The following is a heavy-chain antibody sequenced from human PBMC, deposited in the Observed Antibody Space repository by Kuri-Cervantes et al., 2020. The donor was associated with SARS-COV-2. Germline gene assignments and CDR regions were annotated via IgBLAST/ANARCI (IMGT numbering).Heavy chain of an antibody. J-gene: IGHJ4*02. D-gene: IGHD4-17*01. Sequence: GESLKISCAASGFTFSSYAMHWVRQASGKGLEWVGRIRSKANSYATAYAASVKGRFTISRDDSKNTAYLQMNSLKTEDTAVYYCTRLVDYGDYLGYWGQGTLVTVSS. V-gene: IGHV3-73*01. CDR2: IRSKANSYAT. CDR1: GFTFSSYA. CDR3: TRLVDYGDYLGY.